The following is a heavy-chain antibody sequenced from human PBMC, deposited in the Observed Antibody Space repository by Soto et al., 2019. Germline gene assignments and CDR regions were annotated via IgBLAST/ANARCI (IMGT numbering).Heavy chain of an antibody. J-gene: IGHJ1*01. V-gene: IGHV4-39*01. CDR3: VRLSNRGHYSYSDV. CDR2: VFYSGSS. D-gene: IGHD3-22*01. Sequence: TPGKGLEWVANVFYSGSSYYNPSLKSRVTISVDTSKMQFSLKLSFVTAADTAVFYCVRLSNRGHYSYSDVWGQGTLVTVS.